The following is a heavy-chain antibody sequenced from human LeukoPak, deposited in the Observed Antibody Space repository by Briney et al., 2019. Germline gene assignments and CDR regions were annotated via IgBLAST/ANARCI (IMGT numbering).Heavy chain of an antibody. CDR1: GGTFSSYA. V-gene: IGHV1-69*06. CDR2: IIPSFGTA. D-gene: IGHD2-2*01. CDR3: ARERRYSSSTSCYGTYYYYYGMDV. Sequence: AVKVSCKASGGTFSSYAISWVRQAPGQGLEWMGGIIPSFGTANYAQKFQGRVTITADKSTSTAYMELSSLRSEDTAVYYCARERRYSSSTSCYGTYYYYYGMDVWGKGTTVTVSS. J-gene: IGHJ6*04.